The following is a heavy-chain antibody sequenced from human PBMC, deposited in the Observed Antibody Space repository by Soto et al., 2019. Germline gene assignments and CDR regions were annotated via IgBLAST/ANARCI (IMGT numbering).Heavy chain of an antibody. V-gene: IGHV3-7*03. CDR3: ARVGGFFFFKAEDGIRYCPPVSAFLMNRSSDL. Sequence: GKGLEWVANLMLDGSDKHYVDSVKGRVSISRDNAKNSLYLQMNSLRAEDTAVYYCARVGGFFFFKAEDGIRYCPPVSAFLMNRSSDL. J-gene: IGHJ2*01. D-gene: IGHD3-9*01. CDR2: LMLDGSDK.